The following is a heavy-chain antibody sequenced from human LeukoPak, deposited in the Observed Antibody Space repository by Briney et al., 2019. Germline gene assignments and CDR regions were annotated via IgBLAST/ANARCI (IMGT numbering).Heavy chain of an antibody. Sequence: ASETLSLTCTVSGGSITSDYWSWIRQPAGKGLEWIGRIFTSGSTTYNPSLKSRVTMSLDTSKYQFFLKLSSVTAADTAAYFCSRGGANDLWGQGTLVTVSS. J-gene: IGHJ5*02. CDR3: SRGGANDL. CDR2: IFTSGST. D-gene: IGHD4/OR15-4a*01. CDR1: GGSITSDY. V-gene: IGHV4-4*07.